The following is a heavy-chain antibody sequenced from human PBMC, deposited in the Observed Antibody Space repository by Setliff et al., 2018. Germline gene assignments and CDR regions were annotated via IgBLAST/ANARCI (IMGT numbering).Heavy chain of an antibody. Sequence: SETLSLTCTVSGDSITSGSYYWSWIRQPAGKGLEWIGQIYTRGSTNENPSLKSRVTISVDTSKNQVSLRLTSVTAADTAIYYCAKATGFGELFIWGQGQWSPSPQ. CDR1: GDSITSGSYY. CDR2: IYTRGST. V-gene: IGHV4-61*09. D-gene: IGHD3-10*01. J-gene: IGHJ3*02. CDR3: AKATGFGELFI.